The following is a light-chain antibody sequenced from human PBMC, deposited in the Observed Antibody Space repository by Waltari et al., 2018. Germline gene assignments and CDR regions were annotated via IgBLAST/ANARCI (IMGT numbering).Light chain of an antibody. CDR1: ELPRKY. CDR2: EDT. CDR3: YSSDSTGLRV. V-gene: IGLV3-10*01. J-gene: IGLJ1*01. Sequence: SYELTHPPSVSVSPGQTARITCSGHELPRKYAYWFQQKPGQAPRLVIYEDTKRPSGIPERFSGSSSGTVATLTISGAQVDDEADYYCYSSDSTGLRVFGGGTTV.